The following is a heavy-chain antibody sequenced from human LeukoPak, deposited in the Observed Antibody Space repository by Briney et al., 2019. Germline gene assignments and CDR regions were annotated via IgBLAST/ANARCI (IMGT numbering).Heavy chain of an antibody. Sequence: GXXVKVSCKASGYTFTSYYIHWVRQAPGQGLEWMGIINPSGESTTYAQKLQGRVTMTRDTSTSTVYMELTSLRSEDTAVYYCARVPYTYGFPFDYWGQGTLVTXSS. CDR1: GYTFTSYY. CDR2: INPSGEST. D-gene: IGHD5-18*01. CDR3: ARVPYTYGFPFDY. J-gene: IGHJ4*02. V-gene: IGHV1-46*01.